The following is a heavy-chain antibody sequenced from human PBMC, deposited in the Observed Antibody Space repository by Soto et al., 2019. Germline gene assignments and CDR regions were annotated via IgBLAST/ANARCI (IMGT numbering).Heavy chain of an antibody. CDR1: GFTFGDYA. V-gene: IGHV3-49*03. Sequence: GGSLRLSCTASGFTFGDYAMSWFRQAPGKGLEWVGFIRSKAYGGTTEYAASVKGRFTISRDDSKSIAYLQMNSLKTEDTAVYYCTRYQKYYDFWSGYYTGNYYYGMDVWGQATTVTVSS. J-gene: IGHJ6*02. D-gene: IGHD3-3*01. CDR3: TRYQKYYDFWSGYYTGNYYYGMDV. CDR2: IRSKAYGGTT.